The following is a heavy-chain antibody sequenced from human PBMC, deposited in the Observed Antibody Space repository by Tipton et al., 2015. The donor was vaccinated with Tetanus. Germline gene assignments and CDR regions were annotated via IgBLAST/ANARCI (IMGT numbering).Heavy chain of an antibody. CDR2: IKPDGSEK. CDR1: GLTFSNHA. V-gene: IGHV3-7*01. D-gene: IGHD5-18*01. J-gene: IGHJ4*02. CDR3: ARDPIDTAMAADY. Sequence: SLRLSCGASGLTFSNHAVSWVRQAPGKGLEWVASIKPDGSEKGYMDSVKGRFTISRDNAKSSLYLQMNSLRAEDTAFYFCARDPIDTAMAADYWGQGALVSVSS.